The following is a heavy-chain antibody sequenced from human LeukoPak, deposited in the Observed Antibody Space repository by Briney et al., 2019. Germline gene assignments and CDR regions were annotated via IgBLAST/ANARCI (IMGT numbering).Heavy chain of an antibody. V-gene: IGHV1-24*01. Sequence: ASVKVSSKVSGYTPTALSMHWVRQALGKRRERMGVFDPEDGETIYAQKFQGRVTMTEDTSTDTAYMELSSLRSEDTAVYYCATDWARGSYHADYWGQGTLVTVSS. D-gene: IGHD1-26*01. CDR3: ATDWARGSYHADY. J-gene: IGHJ4*02. CDR2: FDPEDGET. CDR1: GYTPTALS.